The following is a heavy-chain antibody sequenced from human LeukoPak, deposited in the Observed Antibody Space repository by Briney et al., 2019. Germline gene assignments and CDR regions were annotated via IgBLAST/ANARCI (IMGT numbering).Heavy chain of an antibody. D-gene: IGHD6-13*01. CDR1: GYIFTGYY. Sequence: ASVKVSCKASGYIFTGYYIHWVRQAPGQGPEWMGWISAYNGNTNYAQKLQGRVTMTTDTSTSTAYMELRSLRSDDTAVYYCARDLNDIAAAGINWFDPWGQGTLVTVSS. CDR2: ISAYNGNT. J-gene: IGHJ5*02. V-gene: IGHV1-18*04. CDR3: ARDLNDIAAAGINWFDP.